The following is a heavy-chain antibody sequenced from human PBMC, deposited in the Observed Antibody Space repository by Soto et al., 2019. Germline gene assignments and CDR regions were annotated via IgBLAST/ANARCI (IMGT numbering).Heavy chain of an antibody. CDR1: GYPFTGYY. CDR3: ARVGGFSYCGGDCYSV. V-gene: IGHV1-2*02. CDR2: INPDSGDT. J-gene: IGHJ1*01. Sequence: ASVKVSCKASGYPFTGYYIHWVRQAPGQGLEWVGWINPDSGDTNYAQKFRGRVTMTRDTSISTVYMDLSSLRSDDTAVYYCARVGGFSYCGGDCYSVWAQGTLVTVSS. D-gene: IGHD2-21*02.